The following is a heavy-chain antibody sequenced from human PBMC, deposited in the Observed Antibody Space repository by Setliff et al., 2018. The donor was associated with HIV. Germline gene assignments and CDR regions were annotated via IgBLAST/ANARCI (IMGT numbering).Heavy chain of an antibody. J-gene: IGHJ4*02. Sequence: GASVKVSCKASGYTFTSYAVHWVRQAPGQSLEWMGWINAGNGNTKFSQMFQGRVTFTGDTSASTAYMELSGLRSEDTAIYYCARSLREYSYGSPDYWGPETLVTVSS. V-gene: IGHV1-3*01. CDR2: INAGNGNT. CDR3: ARSLREYSYGSPDY. D-gene: IGHD5-18*01. CDR1: GYTFTSYA.